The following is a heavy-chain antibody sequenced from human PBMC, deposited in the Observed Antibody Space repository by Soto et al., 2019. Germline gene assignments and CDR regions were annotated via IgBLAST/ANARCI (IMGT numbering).Heavy chain of an antibody. CDR3: ARRLQWQLRPLDS. D-gene: IGHD6-19*01. J-gene: IGHJ4*02. CDR1: GFTFRNYG. CDR2: ISYDGDNK. V-gene: IGHV3-30*19. Sequence: QVHLVESGGGMVQPGGSLRLSCTPSGFTFRNYGLHWVRQAPGKGLEWVALISYDGDNKYYTDSARGRFTVSRDNFKNTLFLQMDSLRPEDTAVYYCARRLQWQLRPLDSWGRGTLVTVSS.